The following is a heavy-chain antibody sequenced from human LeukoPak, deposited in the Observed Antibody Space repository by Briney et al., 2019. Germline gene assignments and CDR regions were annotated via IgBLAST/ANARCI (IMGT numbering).Heavy chain of an antibody. CDR1: RFTFSSYS. Sequence: PGGSLRLSCAASRFTFSSYSMNWVRQAPGKGLEWVSSISSSSSYIYYADSVKGRFTISRDNAKNSLYLQMNSLRAEDTAVYYCARGMWWELLPGFHPFDYWGQGTLVTVSS. CDR2: ISSSSSYI. CDR3: ARGMWWELLPGFHPFDY. V-gene: IGHV3-21*01. J-gene: IGHJ4*02. D-gene: IGHD1-26*01.